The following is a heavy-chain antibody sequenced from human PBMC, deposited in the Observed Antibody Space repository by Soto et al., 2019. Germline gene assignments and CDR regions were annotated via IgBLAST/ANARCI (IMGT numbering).Heavy chain of an antibody. Sequence: GGSLRLSCAASGFTFSSYAMSWVRQAPGKGLEWVSAISGSGGSTYYADSVKGRFTISRDNSKNTLYLQMNSLRAEDTAVYYCAKQGKCSGGSCYPPPENWFDPWGQGTLVTVSS. V-gene: IGHV3-23*01. D-gene: IGHD2-15*01. CDR2: ISGSGGST. CDR1: GFTFSSYA. J-gene: IGHJ5*02. CDR3: AKQGKCSGGSCYPPPENWFDP.